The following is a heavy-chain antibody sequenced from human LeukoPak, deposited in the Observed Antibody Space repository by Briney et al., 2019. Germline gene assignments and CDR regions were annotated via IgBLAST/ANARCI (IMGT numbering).Heavy chain of an antibody. CDR3: ARGTLVGAIYNWFDP. Sequence: SETLSLTCTVSGGSISTYYWSWIRQPPGKGLEWIGYSGSTNYNPSLKSRVTISVDTSKNQFSLKLSSVTAADTAVYYCARGTLVGAIYNWFDPWGQGTLVTVS. D-gene: IGHD1-26*01. CDR1: GGSISTYY. J-gene: IGHJ5*02. CDR2: SGST. V-gene: IGHV4-59*01.